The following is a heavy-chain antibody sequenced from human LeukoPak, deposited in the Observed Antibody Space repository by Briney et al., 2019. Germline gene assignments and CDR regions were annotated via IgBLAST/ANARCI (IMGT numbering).Heavy chain of an antibody. V-gene: IGHV3-11*01. Sequence: SGGSLRLSCAASGFTFSDYYMSWIRQAPGKGLEWVSYICDSGRTIYYADSVKGRFTISRDNAKNSVYLQMNNLGAEDTAVYYCARDRLGDYDHSGYYDKWGQGTLVTVPS. CDR1: GFTFSDYY. J-gene: IGHJ4*02. CDR2: ICDSGRTI. D-gene: IGHD3-22*01. CDR3: ARDRLGDYDHSGYYDK.